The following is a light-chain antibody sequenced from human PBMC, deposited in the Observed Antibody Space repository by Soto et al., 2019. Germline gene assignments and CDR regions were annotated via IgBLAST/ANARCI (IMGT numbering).Light chain of an antibody. V-gene: IGLV2-14*02. J-gene: IGLJ1*01. Sequence: QSVLTQPASVSGSPGQSITISCTGTSSDVGSYNLVSWYQQHPGKAPQLMIYEGTKRPSGVSNRFSGSKSGNTASLAISGLQSEDEADYYCAACDDSLNGYVFGTGTKVTVL. CDR1: SSDVGSYNL. CDR3: AACDDSLNGYV. CDR2: EGT.